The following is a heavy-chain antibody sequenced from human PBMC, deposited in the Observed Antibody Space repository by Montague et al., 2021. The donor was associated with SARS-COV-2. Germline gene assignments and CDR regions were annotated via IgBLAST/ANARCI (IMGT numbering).Heavy chain of an antibody. Sequence: SETLSLTCTVSGGSISSPDYYWGWIRQSPGKGLEGIGSISYAGRTYYNPSLRSRVSFSMDTSKNHFSLSLNSVTAADTAVYFFARQLPFYCSTNRGYPYYFDVWGQGALVTVSS. CDR2: ISYAGRT. CDR3: ARQLPFYCSTNRGYPYYFDV. J-gene: IGHJ4*02. V-gene: IGHV4-39*01. CDR1: GGSISSPDYY. D-gene: IGHD2-2*01.